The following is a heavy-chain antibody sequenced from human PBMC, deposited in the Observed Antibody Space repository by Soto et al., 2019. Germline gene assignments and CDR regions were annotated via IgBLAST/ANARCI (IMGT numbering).Heavy chain of an antibody. Sequence: QVQLVQSGAEVKKPGASVKISCKASGDTFTNYDINWVRQATGQGLEWMGRKNPNSGNTGYAQKFQGRVTMTRNTSITTAYMELSRLRSEDTAVYYCARGRNGMDVWDQGTTVTVSS. J-gene: IGHJ6*02. V-gene: IGHV1-8*01. CDR1: GDTFTNYD. CDR3: ARGRNGMDV. CDR2: KNPNSGNT.